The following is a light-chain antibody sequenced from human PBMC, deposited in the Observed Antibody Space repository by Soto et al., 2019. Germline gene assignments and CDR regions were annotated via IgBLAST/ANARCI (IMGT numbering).Light chain of an antibody. CDR3: QQCYKDPLT. CDR2: GSS. CDR1: QTISNY. J-gene: IGKJ3*01. V-gene: IGKV1-39*01. Sequence: DIQMTQSPASLAASLGDRITISCRASQTISNYLNWYHQKPGEAPKILNYGSSTLQSGVPSTFSGSGSGTDVTLSISSLQPEEFGTYCCQQCYKDPLTFGPGTKVDVK.